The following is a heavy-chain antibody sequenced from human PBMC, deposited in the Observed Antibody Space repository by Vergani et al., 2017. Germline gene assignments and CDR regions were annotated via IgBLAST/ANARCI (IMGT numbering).Heavy chain of an antibody. CDR1: GFTFSSYG. J-gene: IGHJ4*02. CDR3: ARGQDYGDYVRGDY. D-gene: IGHD4-17*01. V-gene: IGHV3-33*01. Sequence: QVQLVESGGGVVQPGSSLRLSCAASGFTFSSYGMHWVRQAPGKGLEWVAVIWYDGSNKYYADSVKGRFTISRDNYKNTLYLQMNSLRAEDTAVYCCARGQDYGDYVRGDYWGQGTLVTVSS. CDR2: IWYDGSNK.